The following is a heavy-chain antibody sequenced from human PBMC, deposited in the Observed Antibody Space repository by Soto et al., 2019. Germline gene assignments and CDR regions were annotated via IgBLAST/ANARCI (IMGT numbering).Heavy chain of an antibody. Sequence: SVKVSCKASGGTFSSYAISWVRQAPGQGLEWMGGIIPIFGTANYAQKFQGRVTITADESTSTAYMELSSLRSEDTAVYYCARSSEDYDSSGYYHPDYFDYWGQGTLVTVSS. CDR2: IIPIFGTA. V-gene: IGHV1-69*13. D-gene: IGHD3-22*01. J-gene: IGHJ4*02. CDR3: ARSSEDYDSSGYYHPDYFDY. CDR1: GGTFSSYA.